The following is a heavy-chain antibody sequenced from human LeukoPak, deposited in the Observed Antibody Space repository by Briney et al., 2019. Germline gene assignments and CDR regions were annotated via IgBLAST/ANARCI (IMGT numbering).Heavy chain of an antibody. CDR2: ISSSSSTI. V-gene: IGHV3-48*01. CDR1: GFTFSSYS. Sequence: GGSLRLSCAASGFTFSSYSMNWVRQAPGPGLEGVSYISSSSSTIYYADSVKGRFTISRDNAKNSLYLQMNSLRAEDTAVYYCARDAPYYYDSMYFDYWGQGTLVTVSS. J-gene: IGHJ4*02. D-gene: IGHD3-22*01. CDR3: ARDAPYYYDSMYFDY.